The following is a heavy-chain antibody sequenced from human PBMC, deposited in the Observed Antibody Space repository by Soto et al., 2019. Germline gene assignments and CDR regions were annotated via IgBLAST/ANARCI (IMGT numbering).Heavy chain of an antibody. J-gene: IGHJ3*02. CDR1: GDSVSSNSAA. CDR2: TYYRSTWYN. Sequence: SQTLSLTCAISGDSVSSNSAAWNSIRQSPSRGLEWLGRTYYRSTWYNDCAVSVKSRITINPDTSKNQFPLQLNSVTPEETDVYVCANVSGRGHDAFDIWGQGTMVTVSS. CDR3: ANVSGRGHDAFDI. D-gene: IGHD1-26*01. V-gene: IGHV6-1*01.